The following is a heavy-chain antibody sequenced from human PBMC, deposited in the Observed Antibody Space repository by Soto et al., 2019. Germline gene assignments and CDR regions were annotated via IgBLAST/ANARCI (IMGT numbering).Heavy chain of an antibody. V-gene: IGHV1-69*13. CDR2: IIPIFGTA. CDR3: ARGGYFDSSNYLAY. J-gene: IGHJ4*02. D-gene: IGHD3-22*01. Sequence: SVKVSCKASGGTFSSYAISWVRQAPGQGLEWMGGIIPIFGTANYAQKFQGRVTITADESTSTAYMELSSPRSEDTAVYYCARGGYFDSSNYLAYWGLGTLVTVSS. CDR1: GGTFSSYA.